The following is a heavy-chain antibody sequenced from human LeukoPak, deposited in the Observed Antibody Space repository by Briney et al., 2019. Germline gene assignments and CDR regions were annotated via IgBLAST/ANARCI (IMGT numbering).Heavy chain of an antibody. Sequence: PGGSLRLSCAASGFTFSSYWMSWVRQAPGKGLEWVANIKQDGSEKYYVDSVKGRFTISRDNAKNSLYLQMNSLRAEDTAVYYCASSGWDYDSSGHTVSYWGQGTLVTVSS. CDR3: ASSGWDYDSSGHTVSY. CDR1: GFTFSSYW. V-gene: IGHV3-7*01. CDR2: IKQDGSEK. D-gene: IGHD3-22*01. J-gene: IGHJ4*02.